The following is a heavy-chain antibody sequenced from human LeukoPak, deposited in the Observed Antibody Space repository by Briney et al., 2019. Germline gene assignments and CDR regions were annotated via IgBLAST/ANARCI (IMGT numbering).Heavy chain of an antibody. V-gene: IGHV3-53*01. CDR1: GLSVSSNF. D-gene: IGHD6-19*01. CDR2: IYGGGST. Sequence: GTSLRLSCAATGLSVSSNFMSWVRQAPGKGLEWVSVIYGGGSTYYADSVKGRFTISRDTPKNTLYLQMNSLRVEDTAVYYCASWPVGWYGEDSWGQGTLVTVSS. J-gene: IGHJ4*02. CDR3: ASWPVGWYGEDS.